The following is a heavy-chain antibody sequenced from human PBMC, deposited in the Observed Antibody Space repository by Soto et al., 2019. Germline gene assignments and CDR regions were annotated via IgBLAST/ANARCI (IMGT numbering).Heavy chain of an antibody. J-gene: IGHJ4*02. V-gene: IGHV4-39*01. CDR2: MYYSVAS. CDR1: CGSISSNSFY. D-gene: IGHD3-16*01. Sequence: QLQLQESGPGLVKPSVTLALACTVSCGSISSNSFYWDWIRQPPVKELEWIGSMYYSVASYHNPFLQSRVTIYVDTSKTHFSLHHSSVSAVDTSVYYSARHAAYGSVWGNSYGSDYWGQGTLVTVYS. CDR3: ARHAAYGSVWGNSYGSDY.